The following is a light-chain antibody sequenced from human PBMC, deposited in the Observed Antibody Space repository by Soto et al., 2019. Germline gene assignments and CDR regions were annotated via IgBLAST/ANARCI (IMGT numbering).Light chain of an antibody. J-gene: IGKJ4*01. CDR1: QSLLHSNGYNY. CDR3: MQGLESPL. Sequence: EIVMTQSPLSLPVTPGEPASISCRSSQSLLHSNGYNYLDWDLQKPGQSPQLLIYLGSNRAAGVPDRFSGSGSGPDFTLNISRVEAEDGGVYYCMQGLESPLFGGGTKVEIK. V-gene: IGKV2-28*01. CDR2: LGS.